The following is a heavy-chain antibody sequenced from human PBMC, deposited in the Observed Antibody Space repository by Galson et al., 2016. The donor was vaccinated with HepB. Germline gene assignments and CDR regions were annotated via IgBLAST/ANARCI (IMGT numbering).Heavy chain of an antibody. D-gene: IGHD6-19*01. V-gene: IGHV3-7*01. CDR1: GFTFSNYW. Sequence: SLRLSCAASGFTFSNYWMSWVRQTPEKGLEWVASIKPDGSEAYYVDSVKGRFSISRDNAKNSLYLQMNSLRGEDTAVYYCATSSDWCHAYWGQGTLVTVSS. J-gene: IGHJ4*02. CDR2: IKPDGSEA. CDR3: ATSSDWCHAY.